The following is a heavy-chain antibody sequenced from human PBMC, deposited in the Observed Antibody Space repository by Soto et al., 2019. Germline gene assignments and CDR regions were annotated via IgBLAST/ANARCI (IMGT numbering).Heavy chain of an antibody. CDR2: ISYSGTT. CDR1: GASITNYY. D-gene: IGHD5-18*01. Sequence: SETLSLTCTVSGASITNYYWSWIRQPPGKGLEWIGYISYSGTTNYNSSLKSRVTISIDTSKNQFSLKFNSVTAADTAVYYCAREGYNFGPFDYWGQGALVTVSS. V-gene: IGHV4-59*01. CDR3: AREGYNFGPFDY. J-gene: IGHJ4*02.